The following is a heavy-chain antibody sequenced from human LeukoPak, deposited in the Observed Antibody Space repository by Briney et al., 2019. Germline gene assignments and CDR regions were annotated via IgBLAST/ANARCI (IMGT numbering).Heavy chain of an antibody. CDR1: GYTFTDYY. J-gene: IGHJ3*02. CDR2: INPKTGST. D-gene: IGHD1-1*01. Sequence: ALVKVSCKASGYTFTDYYIHWVRQAPGQGLEWMGWINPKTGSTNYPQKFQGRVTMTRDTSISTVNMELSRLRSDDTAVYFCARDLDDAFDIWGQGTVVTVSS. V-gene: IGHV1-2*02. CDR3: ARDLDDAFDI.